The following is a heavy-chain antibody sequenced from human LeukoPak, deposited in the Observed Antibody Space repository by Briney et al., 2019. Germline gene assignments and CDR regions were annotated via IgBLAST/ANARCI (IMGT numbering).Heavy chain of an antibody. V-gene: IGHV1-2*02. CDR3: ARAGDSGNLA. CDR2: INPNSGGT. CDR1: GYTFTCYY. Sequence: ASVKVSCKASGYTFTCYYMHWVRQAPGQGLEWMGWINPNSGGTNYAQDFHGRVTMTRQTSISTAYMELSRLRSDDTAVYYCARAGDSGNLAWGQGTLVTVSS. D-gene: IGHD1-26*01. J-gene: IGHJ5*02.